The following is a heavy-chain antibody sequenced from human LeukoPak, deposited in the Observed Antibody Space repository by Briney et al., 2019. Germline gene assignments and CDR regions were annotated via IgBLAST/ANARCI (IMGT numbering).Heavy chain of an antibody. CDR2: IRYDGSNK. CDR3: AKPVAGRNWFDP. CDR1: GFTFSSYG. V-gene: IGHV3-30*02. Sequence: GGSLRLSCAAPGFTFSSYGMHWVRQAPGKGLEWVAFIRYDGSNKYYADSVKGRFTISRDNSKNTLYLQMNSLRAEDTAVYYCAKPVAGRNWFDPWGQGTLVTVSS. J-gene: IGHJ5*02. D-gene: IGHD6-19*01.